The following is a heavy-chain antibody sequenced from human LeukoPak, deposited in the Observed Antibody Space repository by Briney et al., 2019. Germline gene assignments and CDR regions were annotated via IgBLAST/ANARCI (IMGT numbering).Heavy chain of an antibody. CDR2: INPNSGNT. CDR3: ARGRGYSKIDDAFDI. CDR1: GYTFTDYY. Sequence: ASVKVSCKASGYTFTDYYMHWVRLAPGQGLEWMGWINPNSGNTGYAQKFQGRVTMTRNTSISTAYMELSSLRSEDTAVYYCARGRGYSKIDDAFDIWGQGTMVTVSS. D-gene: IGHD5-18*01. V-gene: IGHV1-8*02. J-gene: IGHJ3*02.